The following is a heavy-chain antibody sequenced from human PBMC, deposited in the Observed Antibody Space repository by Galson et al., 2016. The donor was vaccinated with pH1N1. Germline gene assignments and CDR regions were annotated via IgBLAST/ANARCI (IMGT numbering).Heavy chain of an antibody. CDR2: ISSSSTYV. Sequence: SLRLSCAASGFSFSSYSMNWVRQAPGKGLEWVSYISSSSTYVYYGDSVKGRFTVSRDNAKNSVFLLMYSLTSEDTAVYYCARDYPREGGNFVSYFGPWGQGIRVTVSS. J-gene: IGHJ5*02. V-gene: IGHV3-21*01. CDR1: GFSFSSYS. D-gene: IGHD1-26*01. CDR3: ARDYPREGGNFVSYFGP.